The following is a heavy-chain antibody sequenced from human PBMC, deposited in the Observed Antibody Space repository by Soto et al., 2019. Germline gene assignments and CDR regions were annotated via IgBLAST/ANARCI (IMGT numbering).Heavy chain of an antibody. J-gene: IGHJ4*02. Sequence: QVQLVESGGGVVQPGRSLRLSCAASGFTFSSNAMHWVRQAPGKGLEWVAVMSYDGSNEYYADSVKGRLTISRDNSKNALYLQMNSLRAEDTAVYYCARDSILSGNTRTPPLDYWGQGTLVTVSS. V-gene: IGHV3-30-3*01. D-gene: IGHD3-3*01. CDR3: ARDSILSGNTRTPPLDY. CDR2: MSYDGSNE. CDR1: GFTFSSNA.